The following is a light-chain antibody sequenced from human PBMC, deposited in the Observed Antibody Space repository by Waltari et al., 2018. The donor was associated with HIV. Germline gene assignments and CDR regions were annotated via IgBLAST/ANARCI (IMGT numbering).Light chain of an antibody. V-gene: IGLV2-14*01. CDR3: SSYTSSNTLV. CDR1: SSDIGGYNY. J-gene: IGLJ1*01. Sequence: QSALTQPASVSGSPGPSITISCTGTSSDIGGYNYVSWYQHHQGKAPKLLIYEVSNRPAGVSNRFSGSKSGNTASLTISGLQAEDEADYYCSSYTSSNTLVFGTGTKVTVL. CDR2: EVS.